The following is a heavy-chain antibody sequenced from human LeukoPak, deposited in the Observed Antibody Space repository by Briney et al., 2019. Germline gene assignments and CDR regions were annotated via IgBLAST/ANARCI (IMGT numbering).Heavy chain of an antibody. CDR2: ISNYNSNT. CDR1: GYSFLYYR. D-gene: IGHD2-8*01. CDR3: VRYLGMLSRTYFDY. V-gene: IGHV1-18*01. J-gene: IGHJ4*01. Sequence: ASVQVSCQASGYSFLYYRLTWVGPAPGQALAWMGWISNYNSNTNSAQKFQVRITMTTDSSTSTAFMKLMSLRSDDTAMYYCVRYLGMLSRTYFDYWGHGTLVTVSS.